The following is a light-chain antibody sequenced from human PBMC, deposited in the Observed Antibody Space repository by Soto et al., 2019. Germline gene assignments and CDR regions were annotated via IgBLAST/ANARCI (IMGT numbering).Light chain of an antibody. V-gene: IGLV1-47*02. CDR1: SSNIGSNF. J-gene: IGLJ2*01. Sequence: QSVLTQPPSASGTPGQRVAISCSGSSSNIGSNFVYWYQQVPGTAPKLLIYSDNQRPSGVPDRFSGSKSGTSASLAISGLRSEDEGDYYCAAWDDRLSGVFGGGTKVTVL. CDR2: SDN. CDR3: AAWDDRLSGV.